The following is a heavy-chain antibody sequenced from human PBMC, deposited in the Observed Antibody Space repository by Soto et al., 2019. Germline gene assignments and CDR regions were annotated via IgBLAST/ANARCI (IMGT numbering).Heavy chain of an antibody. CDR1: GATFTSYG. CDR2: ISGYNGDT. V-gene: IGHV1-18*01. CDR3: ARGTIFGLVSFDY. J-gene: IGHJ4*02. Sequence: QVQLVQSGAEVKEPGASVKVSCKASGATFTSYGFNWVRQAPGQGLEWMGWISGYNGDTHYAQNFQVRVTMTIDTSTSTAYMELRSLRSDDTAVYYCARGTIFGLVSFDYWGQGTPVTVSS. D-gene: IGHD3-3*02.